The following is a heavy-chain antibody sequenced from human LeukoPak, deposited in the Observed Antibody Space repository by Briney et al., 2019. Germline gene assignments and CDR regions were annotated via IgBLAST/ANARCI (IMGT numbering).Heavy chain of an antibody. D-gene: IGHD3-10*01. J-gene: IGHJ4*02. CDR3: TTDLWFGELDVYYFDY. V-gene: IGHV3-21*01. Sequence: GGSLRLSCAASGFTFSSYSMNWVRQAPGKGLEWVSSISSSGSYIYYADSVKGRFTISRGNAKNSLYLQMNSLRAEDTAVYYCTTDLWFGELDVYYFDYWGQGTLVTVSS. CDR2: ISSSGSYI. CDR1: GFTFSSYS.